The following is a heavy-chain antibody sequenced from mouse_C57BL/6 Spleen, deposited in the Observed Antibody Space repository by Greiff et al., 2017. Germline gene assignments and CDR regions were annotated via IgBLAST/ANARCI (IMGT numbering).Heavy chain of an antibody. V-gene: IGHV1-72*01. CDR1: GYTFTSYW. Sequence: VQLQQPGAELVKPGASVKLSCKASGYTFTSYWMHWVKQRPGRGLEWIGRIDPNSGGTKYNEKFKSKATLTVDKPSSTAYMQLSSLTSEESSVYYCARSDYYGSSYWYYAMDYWGQGTSVTVSS. CDR2: IDPNSGGT. D-gene: IGHD1-1*01. J-gene: IGHJ4*01. CDR3: ARSDYYGSSYWYYAMDY.